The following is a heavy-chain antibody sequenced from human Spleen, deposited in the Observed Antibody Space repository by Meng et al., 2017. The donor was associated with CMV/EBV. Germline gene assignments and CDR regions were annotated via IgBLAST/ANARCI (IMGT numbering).Heavy chain of an antibody. J-gene: IGHJ3*02. CDR2: MYYSGST. CDR3: ARDILERNAFDM. V-gene: IGHV4-39*07. D-gene: IGHD1-1*01. CDR1: GGSISSSSYY. Sequence: SETLSLTCTVSGGSISSSSYYWGWIRQPPGKGLEWIGSMYYSGSTYYNPSLKGRVTISVDTSKNQFSLKLSSVTAADTAVFYCARDILERNAFDMWGQGTMVTVSS.